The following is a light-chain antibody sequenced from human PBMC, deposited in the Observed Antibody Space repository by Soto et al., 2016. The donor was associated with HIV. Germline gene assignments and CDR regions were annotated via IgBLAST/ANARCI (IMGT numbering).Light chain of an antibody. V-gene: IGLV3-21*03. J-gene: IGLJ2*01. Sequence: SYVLTQPSSVSVAPGKAATITCGGKNIGSQDIHWYQQKPGQAPVLVVYDDRARPSGIPDRFSGSHSGDTATLTISRVEVGDEADYYCQVWDSRSDGLFGEGTRLTVL. CDR1: NIGSQD. CDR2: DDR. CDR3: QVWDSRSDGL.